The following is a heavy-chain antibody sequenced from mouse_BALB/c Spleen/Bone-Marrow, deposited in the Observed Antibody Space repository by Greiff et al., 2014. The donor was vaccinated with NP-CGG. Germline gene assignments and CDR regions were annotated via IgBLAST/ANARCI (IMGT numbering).Heavy chain of an antibody. CDR2: ISTYYGDA. CDR3: ARESIYYYGSTLDY. Sequence: LQESGAELVRPGVSVKISCKGSGYTFTDYAMHWVKQSHAESLEWIGVISTYYGDASYNQKFKGKATMTVDKSSSTAYMELARLTSEDSAIYYCARESIYYYGSTLDYWGQGTTLTVSS. J-gene: IGHJ2*01. V-gene: IGHV1S137*01. D-gene: IGHD1-1*01. CDR1: GYTFTDYA.